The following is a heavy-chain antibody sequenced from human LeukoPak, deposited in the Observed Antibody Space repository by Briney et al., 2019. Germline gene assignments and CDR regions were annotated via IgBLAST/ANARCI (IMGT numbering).Heavy chain of an antibody. J-gene: IGHJ6*03. CDR3: ARGGYKWNDISYMDV. Sequence: ASVKVSCKASGYTFTSYDINWVRQATGQGLEWVGWMNPNSGNTGYAQQFQGRVTMARNTSISTAYMELSSLRSEDTAVYYCARGGYKWNDISYMDVWGNGTTVTISS. CDR1: GYTFTSYD. CDR2: MNPNSGNT. V-gene: IGHV1-8*01. D-gene: IGHD1-20*01.